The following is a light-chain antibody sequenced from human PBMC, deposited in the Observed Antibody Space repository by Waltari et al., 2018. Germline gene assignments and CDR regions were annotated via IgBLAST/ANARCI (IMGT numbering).Light chain of an antibody. J-gene: IGLJ2*01. V-gene: IGLV1-44*01. CDR2: CNH. Sequence: QSVLTQPPSASGTPGQRVTISCSGSSPNLGSNTVNWYQQHPGTAPKLLIYCNHQRPSGVPARFSGSKSGTSASLAISGLQSEDEADYYCAAWDDSLNGVVFGGGTKLTVL. CDR3: AAWDDSLNGVV. CDR1: SPNLGSNT.